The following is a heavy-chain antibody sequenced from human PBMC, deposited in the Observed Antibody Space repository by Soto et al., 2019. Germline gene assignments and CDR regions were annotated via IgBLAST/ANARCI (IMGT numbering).Heavy chain of an antibody. Sequence: QVQLQESGPGLVKTSQTLSLTCTVSGGSISSGPYYWNWIRQHPGKCLEWLGYIYYSGSTYYNPSLKSRVTISLDTSKNQFSLKLSSVTAADTAVYSGARSSTGYFFFDSWVQGTLVTVSS. CDR3: ARSSTGYFFFDS. D-gene: IGHD6-19*01. CDR1: GGSISSGPYY. V-gene: IGHV4-31*03. J-gene: IGHJ4*02. CDR2: IYYSGST.